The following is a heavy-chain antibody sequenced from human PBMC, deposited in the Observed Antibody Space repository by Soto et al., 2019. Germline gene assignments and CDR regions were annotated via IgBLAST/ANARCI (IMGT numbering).Heavy chain of an antibody. J-gene: IGHJ4*02. CDR2: IYYSGST. V-gene: IGHV4-59*08. CDR3: ARRVDYVWGSYRYSPYFDY. CDR1: GGSISRYY. D-gene: IGHD3-16*02. Sequence: QVQLQESGPGLVKPSETLSLTCTVSGGSISRYYWSWIRQPPGKGLEWIGYIYYSGSTNYNPSLKSRVPISVDTSKNQFSLKLSSVTAADTAVYYCARRVDYVWGSYRYSPYFDYWGQGTLVTVSS.